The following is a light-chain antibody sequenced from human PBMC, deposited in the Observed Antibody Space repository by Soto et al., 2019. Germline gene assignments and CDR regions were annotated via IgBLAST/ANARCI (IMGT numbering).Light chain of an antibody. CDR2: EVS. J-gene: IGLJ2*01. Sequence: QSALTQPASVSGSPGQSITISCTGTSSDVGGYNYVSWYQQHPGKAPKLMIYEVSNRPSGVSNRFSGSKSGNTASLTISGLQAEDEAEYYARSYTSGSTVIFGGGTKLTVL. CDR1: SSDVGGYNY. V-gene: IGLV2-14*01. CDR3: RSYTSGSTVI.